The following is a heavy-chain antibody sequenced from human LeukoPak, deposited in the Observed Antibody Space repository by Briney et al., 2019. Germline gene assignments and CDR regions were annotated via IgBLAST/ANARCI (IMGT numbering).Heavy chain of an antibody. D-gene: IGHD3-22*01. V-gene: IGHV4-39*01. J-gene: IGHJ4*02. Sequence: SETLSLTCAVSGGSIRNSSFYWGWIRQPPGKGLEWIASIYNSGTTYYNPSIKSRITIFVDTSKNQVSLKLRSVTAADTAVYYCARRGYDRSGYYRNYWGQGTLVTVSS. CDR1: GGSIRNSSFY. CDR3: ARRGYDRSGYYRNY. CDR2: IYNSGTT.